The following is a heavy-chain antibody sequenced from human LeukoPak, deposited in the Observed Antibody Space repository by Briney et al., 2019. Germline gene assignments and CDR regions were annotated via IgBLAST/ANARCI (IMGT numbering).Heavy chain of an antibody. Sequence: GGSLRLSCAASGFSFSNAWMSWVRQAPGKGLEWVGRIKSNTDGGTRDHAALVKGRFTISRDDSKSALFLQMNSLKIEDTAVYYCTTDRFNWGQGTLVTVSS. CDR1: GFSFSNAW. CDR2: IKSNTDGGTR. CDR3: TTDRFN. V-gene: IGHV3-15*01. J-gene: IGHJ4*02.